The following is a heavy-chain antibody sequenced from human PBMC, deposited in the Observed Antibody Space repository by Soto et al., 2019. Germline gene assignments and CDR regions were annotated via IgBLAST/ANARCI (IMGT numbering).Heavy chain of an antibody. V-gene: IGHV3-23*01. CDR3: AKGKPGVIIAVPLDC. D-gene: IGHD2-15*01. Sequence: EVQLLESGGGLVQPGGSLRLTCAVYGFTLSSYAMNWFRQAPGKGLEWVSGISGSDDSTRHADSAKGRFTISRDNTKNTLYMQMNSLRVEDTAVYYCAKGKPGVIIAVPLDCWGQGSLVTVSS. CDR2: ISGSDDST. CDR1: GFTLSSYA. J-gene: IGHJ4*02.